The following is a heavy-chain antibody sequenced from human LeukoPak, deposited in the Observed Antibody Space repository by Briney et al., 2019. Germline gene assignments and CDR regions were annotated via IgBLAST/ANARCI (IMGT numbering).Heavy chain of an antibody. J-gene: IGHJ4*02. CDR2: INPTSRDT. V-gene: IGHV1-2*02. CDR1: GYTFSDYY. D-gene: IGHD3-22*01. CDR3: ARVIPHYYDSSLPDY. Sequence: GASVKVSCKASGYTFSDYYLQWVRQAPGQGLEWMGWINPTSRDTKYAQKFQGRVTMTRDTTTSTATLELRRLRSDDTAVYYCARVIPHYYDSSLPDYWGQGTLVTV.